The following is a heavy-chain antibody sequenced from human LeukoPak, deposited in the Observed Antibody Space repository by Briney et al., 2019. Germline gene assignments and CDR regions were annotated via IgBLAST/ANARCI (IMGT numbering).Heavy chain of an antibody. CDR2: ISYDESNK. CDR3: AKTSHPQSTYYDFWSGYYKGAYYYYGMDV. J-gene: IGHJ6*02. D-gene: IGHD3-3*01. CDR1: GFTFSSYG. V-gene: IGHV3-30*18. Sequence: GGSLRLSCAASGFTFSSYGMHWVRQAPGKGLEWVAVISYDESNKYYADSVKGRFTISRDNSKNTLYLQMNSLRAEDTAVYYCAKTSHPQSTYYDFWSGYYKGAYYYYGMDVWGQGTTVTVSS.